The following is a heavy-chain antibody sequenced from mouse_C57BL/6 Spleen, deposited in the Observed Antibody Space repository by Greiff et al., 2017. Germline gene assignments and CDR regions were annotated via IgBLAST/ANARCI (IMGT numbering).Heavy chain of an antibody. CDR2: IWSGGST. CDR3: ARAPYGSSPYAMDY. Sequence: QVHVKQSGPGLVQPSQSLSITCTVSGFSLTSYGVHWVRQPPGKGLEWLGVIWSGGSTDYNAAFISRLSISKDNSKSQVFFKMKSLQADDTAISYCARAPYGSSPYAMDYWGQGTSVTVSS. J-gene: IGHJ4*01. CDR1: GFSLTSYG. V-gene: IGHV2-4*02. D-gene: IGHD1-1*01.